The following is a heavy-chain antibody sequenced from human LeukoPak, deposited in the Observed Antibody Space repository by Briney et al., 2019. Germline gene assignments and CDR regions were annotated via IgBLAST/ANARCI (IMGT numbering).Heavy chain of an antibody. CDR1: GFTFSSYA. Sequence: GGSLRLSCAASGFTFSSYAMSWVRQAPGKGLEWVSAISGSGGSTYYADSVKGRFTTSRDNSKNTLYLQMNSLRAEDTAVYYCAEVGGGYCSSTSCYAGEYWGQGTLVTVSS. J-gene: IGHJ4*02. D-gene: IGHD2-2*01. CDR3: AEVGGGYCSSTSCYAGEY. V-gene: IGHV3-23*01. CDR2: ISGSGGST.